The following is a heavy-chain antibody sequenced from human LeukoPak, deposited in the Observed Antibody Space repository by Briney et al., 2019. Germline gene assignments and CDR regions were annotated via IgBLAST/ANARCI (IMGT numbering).Heavy chain of an antibody. CDR2: IIPILGIA. J-gene: IGHJ3*02. CDR3: ARDRSTCSSTSCRKIPDAFDI. V-gene: IGHV1-69*04. Sequence: GASVKVSCKASGGTFSSYTISWVRQAPGQGLEWMGRIIPILGIANYAQKFQGRVTITADKSTSTAYMELSSLRSEDTAVYYCARDRSTCSSTSCRKIPDAFDIWGQGTMVTVSS. D-gene: IGHD2-2*01. CDR1: GGTFSSYT.